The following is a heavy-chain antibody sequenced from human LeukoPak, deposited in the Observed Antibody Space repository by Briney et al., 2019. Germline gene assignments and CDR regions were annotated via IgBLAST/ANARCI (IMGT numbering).Heavy chain of an antibody. Sequence: GGSLRLSCAASGFTFSSYWMSWVCQAPGKGLEWVANIKQDGSEKYYVDSVKGRFTISRDNAKNSLYLQMNSLRAEDTAVYYCARRRYYDFWSGTTPVFDYWGQGTLVTVSS. CDR3: ARRRYYDFWSGTTPVFDY. CDR2: IKQDGSEK. J-gene: IGHJ4*02. V-gene: IGHV3-7*01. D-gene: IGHD3-3*01. CDR1: GFTFSSYW.